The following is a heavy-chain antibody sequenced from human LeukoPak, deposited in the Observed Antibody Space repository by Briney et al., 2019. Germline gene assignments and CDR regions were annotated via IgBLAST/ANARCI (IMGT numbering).Heavy chain of an antibody. CDR2: ISSSSSYI. D-gene: IGHD6-13*01. CDR1: GFTFSSYS. CDR3: ARSAAAGTFFDY. Sequence: GGSLRLSCAASGFTFSSYSMNWVRQAPGKGLEWVSSISSSSSYIYYADSVKGRFTISRDNAKNSLYLQMNSLRAEDTAVYYCARSAAAGTFFDYWGQGTLVTVS. J-gene: IGHJ4*02. V-gene: IGHV3-21*01.